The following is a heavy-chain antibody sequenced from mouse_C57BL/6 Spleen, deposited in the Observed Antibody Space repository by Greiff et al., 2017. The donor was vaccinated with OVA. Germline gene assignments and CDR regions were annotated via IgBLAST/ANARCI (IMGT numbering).Heavy chain of an antibody. CDR1: GYTFTDYN. CDR3: ARRGDYDDAWFAY. CDR2: INPNNGGT. J-gene: IGHJ3*01. Sequence: EVKLQQSGPELVKPGASVKIPCKASGYTFTDYNMDWVKQSHGKSLEWIGDINPNNGGTIYNQKFKGKATLTVDKSSSTAYMELRSLTSEDTAVYYCARRGDYDDAWFAYWGQGTLVTVSA. D-gene: IGHD2-4*01. V-gene: IGHV1-18*01.